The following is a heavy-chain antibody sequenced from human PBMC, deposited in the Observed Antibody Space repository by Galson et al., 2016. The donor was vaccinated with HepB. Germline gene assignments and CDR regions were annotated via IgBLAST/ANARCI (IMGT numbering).Heavy chain of an antibody. V-gene: IGHV5-51*01. J-gene: IGHJ6*02. D-gene: IGHD4-17*01. CDR2: IYPSDSDT. CDR3: VRQDDDSRHLHYYAMDI. CDR1: GYSFAVYW. Sequence: QSGAEVKKSGESLKISCKGSGYSFAVYWIGWVRQMPGKGLEWMGIIYPSDSDTRYSPSFQGQVTISADKSISTAYLQWSSLKASDTAIYYCVRQDDDSRHLHYYAMDIWGQGTTVIVAS.